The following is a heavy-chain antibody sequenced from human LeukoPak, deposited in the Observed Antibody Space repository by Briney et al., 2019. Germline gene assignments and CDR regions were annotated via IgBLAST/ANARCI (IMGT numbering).Heavy chain of an antibody. V-gene: IGHV1-69*13. CDR3: AREGASMDAFDI. CDR1: GYTFTSYA. Sequence: SVKVSCKASGYTFTSYAMNWVRQAPGQGLEWMGGIIPIFGTANYAQKFQGRVTITADESTSTAYMELSSLRSEDTAVYYCAREGASMDAFDIWGQGTMVTVSS. CDR2: IIPIFGTA. J-gene: IGHJ3*02. D-gene: IGHD3-3*02.